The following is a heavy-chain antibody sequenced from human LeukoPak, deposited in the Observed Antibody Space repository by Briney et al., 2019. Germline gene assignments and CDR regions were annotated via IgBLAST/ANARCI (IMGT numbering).Heavy chain of an antibody. CDR3: ARETTGYSYGHDY. CDR1: GYTFNSYG. CDR2: INPSGGST. D-gene: IGHD5-18*01. Sequence: GASVKVSCKASGYTFNSYGISWVRQAPGQGLEWMGIINPSGGSTSYAQKFQGRVTMTRDTSTSTVYMELSSLRSEDTAVYYCARETTGYSYGHDYWGQGTLVTVSS. V-gene: IGHV1-46*02. J-gene: IGHJ4*02.